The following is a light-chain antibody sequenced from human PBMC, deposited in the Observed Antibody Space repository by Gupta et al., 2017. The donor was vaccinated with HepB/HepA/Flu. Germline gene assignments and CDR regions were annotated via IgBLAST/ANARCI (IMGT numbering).Light chain of an antibody. Sequence: EIVLTQSPATLSLSPGERATLSCRASQGLSGSLVWYQQKPGQAPRLLIYDTSTRPGGTPSRFSGSGSGTDFTLTISNLEPEDFAVYYCQQRDNWQFTFGPGTKVDIK. CDR2: DTS. J-gene: IGKJ3*01. V-gene: IGKV3-11*01. CDR1: QGLSGS. CDR3: QQRDNWQFT.